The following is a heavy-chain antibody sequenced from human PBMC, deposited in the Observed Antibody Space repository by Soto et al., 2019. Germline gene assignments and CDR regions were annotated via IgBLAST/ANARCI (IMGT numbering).Heavy chain of an antibody. CDR2: IYSSGTT. Sequence: SETLSLTCSVSGGPISGHYWSWVRLPAGRRLQWVGRIYSSGTTNYNPSLRSRVRMSVDTDRNSFPLRLDSVTAADTAVYYCARNFDIAATGTAFDSWGRGVLVTVSS. CDR3: ARNFDIAATGTAFDS. D-gene: IGHD6-13*01. J-gene: IGHJ4*02. CDR1: GGPISGHY. V-gene: IGHV4-4*07.